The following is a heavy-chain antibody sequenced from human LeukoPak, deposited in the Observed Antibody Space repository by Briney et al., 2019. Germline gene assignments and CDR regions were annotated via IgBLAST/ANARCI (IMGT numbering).Heavy chain of an antibody. CDR2: ISGSGDNT. CDR3: ARFPSSSSVGLWFDP. D-gene: IGHD6-13*01. CDR1: GFTFSNYA. Sequence: GGSLRLSCVTSGFTFSNYAMTWVRQAPGEGLEWVSTISGSGDNTYYADSVKGRFTISRDNSKNTLFLQMNSLRVEDTAIYYCARFPSSSSVGLWFDPWGQGTLVTVSS. V-gene: IGHV3-23*01. J-gene: IGHJ5*02.